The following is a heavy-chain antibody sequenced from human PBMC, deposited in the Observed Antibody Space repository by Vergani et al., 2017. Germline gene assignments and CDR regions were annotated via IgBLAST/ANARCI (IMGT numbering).Heavy chain of an antibody. Sequence: QLQLQESGPGLVKPSETLSLTCTVSGGSISSSSYYWGWIRQPPGKGLEWIGSIYYSGSTYYNPSLKSRVTISVDTSKNQFSLKLSSVTAADTAVYYCARHAYYDRSGYYYGGALYFDYWGQGTLVTVSS. CDR3: ARHAYYDRSGYYYGGALYFDY. CDR2: IYYSGST. CDR1: GGSISSSSYY. D-gene: IGHD3-22*01. V-gene: IGHV4-39*01. J-gene: IGHJ4*02.